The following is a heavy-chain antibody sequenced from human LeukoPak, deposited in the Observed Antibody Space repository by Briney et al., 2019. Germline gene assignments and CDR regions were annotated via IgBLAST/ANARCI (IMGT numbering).Heavy chain of an antibody. CDR2: IYYSGST. D-gene: IGHD6-13*01. J-gene: IGHJ4*02. CDR3: ARESIAAAGTFLDY. V-gene: IGHV4-59*01. CDR1: GGSISSYY. Sequence: SETLSLTCTVFGGSISSYYWSWIRQPPGKGLEWIGYIYYSGSTNYNPSLKSRVTISVDTSKNQFSLKLSSVTAADTAVYYCARESIAAAGTFLDYWGQGTLVTVSS.